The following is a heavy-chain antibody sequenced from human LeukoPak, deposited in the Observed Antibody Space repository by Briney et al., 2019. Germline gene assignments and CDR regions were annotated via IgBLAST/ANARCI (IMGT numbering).Heavy chain of an antibody. CDR1: GFTFSSYA. CDR3: AKAKGYGEVY. Sequence: PGGSLRLSCAASGFTFSSYAMSWVRQAPGKGLEWGSGISGSGGSTYYADSVKGRFTISRDNSKNTLSLQMNSLRAEDMAVYYCAKAKGYGEVYWGQGTLVTVSS. CDR2: ISGSGGST. D-gene: IGHD4-17*01. V-gene: IGHV3-23*01. J-gene: IGHJ4*02.